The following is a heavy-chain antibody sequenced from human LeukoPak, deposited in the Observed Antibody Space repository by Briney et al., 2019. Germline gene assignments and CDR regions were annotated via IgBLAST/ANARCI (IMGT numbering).Heavy chain of an antibody. CDR2: ISSSGSTI. D-gene: IGHD5-24*01. CDR1: GFTFSSYE. V-gene: IGHV3-48*03. CDR3: ARDRWLQSQRYFDY. Sequence: PGGSLRLSCAASGFTFSSYEMNWVRQAPGKGLEWVPYISSSGSTIYYADSVKGRFTISRDNAKNSLYVQMDSLRAEDTAVYYCARDRWLQSQRYFDYWGQGILVTVSS. J-gene: IGHJ4*02.